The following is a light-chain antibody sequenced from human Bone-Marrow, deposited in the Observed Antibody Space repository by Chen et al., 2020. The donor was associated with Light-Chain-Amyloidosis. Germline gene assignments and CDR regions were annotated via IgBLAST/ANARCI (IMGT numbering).Light chain of an antibody. Sequence: QSALTQPRPVSGSPGQSVTISSTGTSSDVGGYESVSWYQQHPGKAPKFLIYDVNKRPSGFPARFSGSKSGNSAALTISGLQTEDEAEYFCCSYAGSSPYVFGTGTTVTVL. J-gene: IGLJ1*01. CDR2: DVN. V-gene: IGLV2-11*01. CDR1: SSDVGGYES. CDR3: CSYAGSSPYV.